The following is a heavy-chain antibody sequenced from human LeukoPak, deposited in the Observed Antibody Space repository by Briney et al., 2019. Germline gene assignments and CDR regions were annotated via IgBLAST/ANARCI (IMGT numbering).Heavy chain of an antibody. Sequence: HPGGSLRLSCAASGFTFNTYGIHWVRQAPGKGLEWVAVISSDGNHKYYADSVKGRFTISRDNSKNTLYLQMNSLRTEDTAVYYCASLLLYCSGSTCFSDYWGQGTLVTVSS. J-gene: IGHJ4*02. CDR1: GFTFNTYG. D-gene: IGHD2-15*01. CDR3: ASLLLYCSGSTCFSDY. V-gene: IGHV3-30*03. CDR2: ISSDGNHK.